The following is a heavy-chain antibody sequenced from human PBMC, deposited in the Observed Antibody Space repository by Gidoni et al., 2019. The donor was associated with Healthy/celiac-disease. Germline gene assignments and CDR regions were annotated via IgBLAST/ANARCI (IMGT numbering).Heavy chain of an antibody. CDR1: GFTFSSYS. V-gene: IGHV3-21*01. CDR3: ARVFEGAGMDV. D-gene: IGHD3-10*02. Sequence: EVQLVESGGGLVKPGGSLRLSCAASGFTFSSYSMNWVRQAPGKGLEWVSAISSSSSYIYYADSVKGRFTISRDNAKNSLYLQMNSLRAEDTAVYYCARVFEGAGMDVWGQGTTVTVSS. CDR2: ISSSSSYI. J-gene: IGHJ6*02.